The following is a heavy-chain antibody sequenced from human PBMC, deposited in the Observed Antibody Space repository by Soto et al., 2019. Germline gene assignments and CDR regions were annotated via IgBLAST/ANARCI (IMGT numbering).Heavy chain of an antibody. CDR3: ARDRTAVAGFAYLDY. Sequence: SETLSLTCTVSGASISSGDYYWSWIRQPPGKGLEWIGYTYFSGGTYYTPSLRGRVTISVDTSTNQFSLKLTSVTAADTAVYYCARDRTAVAGFAYLDYWGPGTLVTVSS. J-gene: IGHJ4*02. D-gene: IGHD6-19*01. V-gene: IGHV4-30-4*01. CDR1: GASISSGDYY. CDR2: TYFSGGT.